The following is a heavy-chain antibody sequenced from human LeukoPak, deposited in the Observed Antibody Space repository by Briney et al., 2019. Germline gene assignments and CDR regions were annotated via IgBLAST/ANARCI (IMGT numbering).Heavy chain of an antibody. CDR1: GGSFSGYY. V-gene: IGHV4-34*01. D-gene: IGHD3-22*01. J-gene: IGHJ4*02. CDR2: INHSGST. Sequence: KPSETLSLTCAVYGGSFSGYYWSWIRQPPGKGLEWIGEINHSGSTNYNPSLKSRVTISVDTSKNQFSLKLSSVTAADTAVYYCARGHYYYDSSGYYFKWAAFDYWGQGTLVTVSS. CDR3: ARGHYYYDSSGYYFKWAAFDY.